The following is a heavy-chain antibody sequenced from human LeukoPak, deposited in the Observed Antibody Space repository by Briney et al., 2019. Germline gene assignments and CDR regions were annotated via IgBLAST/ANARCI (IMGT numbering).Heavy chain of an antibody. J-gene: IGHJ4*02. CDR1: GGSISSHDCY. V-gene: IGHV4-39*07. CDR2: ICYSGNT. Sequence: SETLSLTCTVSGGSISSHDCYWGWIRQPPGKGLEWIGSICYSGNTHYNPSLKSRVTISVDTSKNQFSLKLRSVTAADTAVYYCARERSGWYGGDYWGQGTLVTVSS. D-gene: IGHD6-19*01. CDR3: ARERSGWYGGDY.